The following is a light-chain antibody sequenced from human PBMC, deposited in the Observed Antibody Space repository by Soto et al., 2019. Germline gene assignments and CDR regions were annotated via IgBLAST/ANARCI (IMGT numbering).Light chain of an antibody. CDR3: CSYVGATTYV. CDR2: EGI. V-gene: IGLV2-23*01. Sequence: QSVLTQPASVCGSPGQSITISCTGASSTVGGFNVVSWYQQHPGKAPKVIIYEGIKRPSGISNRFSGSNSGSTASLTISGLQAEDEADYYCCSYVGATTYVFGTGTKV. CDR1: SSTVGGFNV. J-gene: IGLJ1*01.